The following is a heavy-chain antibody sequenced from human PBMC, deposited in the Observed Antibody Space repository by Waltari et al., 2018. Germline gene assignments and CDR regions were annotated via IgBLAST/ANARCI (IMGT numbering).Heavy chain of an antibody. CDR1: GDSITSASY. CDR3: ARHESAHYGGFDS. CDR2: VYHFGST. J-gene: IGHJ4*02. V-gene: IGHV4-38-2*01. Sequence: QVQLQESGPGLVKPSETLSLTCAVSGDSITSASYWGWIRQPPGKGLAWIGYVYHFGSTSYNPSLKSRVTMSVDTSKRRFSLNLSSVTAADTAVYYCARHESAHYGGFDSWGRGTLVTVSA. D-gene: IGHD4-17*01.